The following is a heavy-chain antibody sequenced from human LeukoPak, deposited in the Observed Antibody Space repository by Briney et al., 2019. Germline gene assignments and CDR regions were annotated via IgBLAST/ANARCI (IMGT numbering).Heavy chain of an antibody. CDR2: IYGGGST. CDR1: GFTVSSNY. CDR3: ARGAGNTVSTRFFDY. J-gene: IGHJ4*02. Sequence: GGSLRLSRAASGFTVSSNYMNWVRQAPGKGLEWVSVIYGGGSTYYADSVKGRFIISRDNSKSTLYLQMNSLRAEDTAVYYCARGAGNTVSTRFFDYWGRGTLVTVSS. V-gene: IGHV3-53*01. D-gene: IGHD5/OR15-5a*01.